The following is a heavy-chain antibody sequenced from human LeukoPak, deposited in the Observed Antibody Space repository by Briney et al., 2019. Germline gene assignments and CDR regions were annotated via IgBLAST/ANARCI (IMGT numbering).Heavy chain of an antibody. V-gene: IGHV1-69*05. CDR3: ARVRGFVDFGNFYYYYMVV. J-gene: IGHJ6*03. Sequence: SSVKVSCKASGGTLTSYVISWVRQAPGQGREWMGGINPILGTANYAQRFHSRLTITTDESTSTAYMELSSLRSEDTAVDYCARVRGFVDFGNFYYYYMVVSCEGTT. CDR2: INPILGTA. D-gene: IGHD3-3*01. CDR1: GGTLTSYV.